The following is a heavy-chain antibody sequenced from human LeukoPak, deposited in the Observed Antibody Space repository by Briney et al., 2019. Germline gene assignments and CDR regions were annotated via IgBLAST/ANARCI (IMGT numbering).Heavy chain of an antibody. CDR2: IKQDGSEK. J-gene: IGHJ6*03. V-gene: IGHV3-7*01. CDR1: GFTLSSYW. CDR3: AKGRGWEASYYYYYMDV. Sequence: GGSLRLSCAASGFTLSSYWMSWVRQAPGKGPEWVANIKQDGSEKYYVDSVKGRFTISRDNAKNSLYLQMNRLRVEDTAVYYCAKGRGWEASYYYYYMDVWGKGTTVTISS. D-gene: IGHD1-26*01.